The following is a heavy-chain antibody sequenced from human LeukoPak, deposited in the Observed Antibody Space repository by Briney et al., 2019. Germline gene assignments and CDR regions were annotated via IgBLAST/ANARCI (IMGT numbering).Heavy chain of an antibody. J-gene: IGHJ4*02. V-gene: IGHV4-59*01. CDR3: ARAVSDYYDSSGYYYFDY. CDR1: GGSISSYY. CDR2: IYYSGST. Sequence: SETLSLTCTVSGGSISSYYWSWIRQPPGKGLEWIGYIYYSGSTNYNPSLKSRVTISVDTSKNQFSLKLSSVTAADTAVYYCARAVSDYYDSSGYYYFDYWGQGTLVTVSS. D-gene: IGHD3-22*01.